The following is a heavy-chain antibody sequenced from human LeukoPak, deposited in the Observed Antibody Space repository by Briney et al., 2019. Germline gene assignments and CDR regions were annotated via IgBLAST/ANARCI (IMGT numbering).Heavy chain of an antibody. V-gene: IGHV3-9*01. J-gene: IGHJ6*02. CDR2: ISWNSGSI. CDR3: AKDQAGYYYYGMDV. Sequence: GRSLRLSCADSGFTFDDYAMHWVRQAPGKGLEWVSGISWNSGSIGYADSVKGRFTISRDNAKNSLYLQMNSLRAEDTALYYCAKDQAGYYYYGMDVWGQGTTVTVSS. D-gene: IGHD6-19*01. CDR1: GFTFDDYA.